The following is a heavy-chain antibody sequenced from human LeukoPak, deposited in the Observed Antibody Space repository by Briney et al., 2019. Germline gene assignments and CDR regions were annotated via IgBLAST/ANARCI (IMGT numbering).Heavy chain of an antibody. D-gene: IGHD1-26*01. V-gene: IGHV3-66*01. Sequence: PGGSLRLSCAASGFTVSSNYMSWVRQAPGKGLEWVSVLYSGGNTYYSDSVEGRFTITSDNSRNTLYHQMISMRVEDTGVYYCATVGFWRVLFHIWGQGTVVTVSS. J-gene: IGHJ3*02. CDR1: GFTVSSNY. CDR2: LYSGGNT. CDR3: ATVGFWRVLFHI.